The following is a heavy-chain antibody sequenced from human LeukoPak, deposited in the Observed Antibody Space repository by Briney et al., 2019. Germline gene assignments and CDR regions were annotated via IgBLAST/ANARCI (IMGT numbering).Heavy chain of an antibody. CDR1: GFTFSTHG. D-gene: IGHD2-15*01. CDR3: AKEFCQGSCSQDYFDY. V-gene: IGHV3-30*18. CDR2: ISYDGHSK. Sequence: AGRSLRLSCAASGFTFSTHGIHWVRQAPGKGMEWVSVISYDGHSKYYADSVKGRFTISRDNAKNTVSLQMNSLTPEDTAVYYCAKEFCQGSCSQDYFDYWGQGTLVTVSS. J-gene: IGHJ4*02.